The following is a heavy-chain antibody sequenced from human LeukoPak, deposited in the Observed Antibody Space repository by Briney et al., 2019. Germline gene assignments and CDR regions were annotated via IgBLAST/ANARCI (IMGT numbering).Heavy chain of an antibody. Sequence: ASETLSLTCTVSGGSISSSSYYWGWIRQPPGKGLEWIGSIYYSGSTYYNPSLKSRVTISVDTSKNQFSLKLSSVTAADTAVYYCARLSIAARRYYYYGMDVWGQGTTVTVSS. D-gene: IGHD6-6*01. J-gene: IGHJ6*02. CDR2: IYYSGST. CDR1: GGSISSSSYY. CDR3: ARLSIAARRYYYYGMDV. V-gene: IGHV4-39*01.